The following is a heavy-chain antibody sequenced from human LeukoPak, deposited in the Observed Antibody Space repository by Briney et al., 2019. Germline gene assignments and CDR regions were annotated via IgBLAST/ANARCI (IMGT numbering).Heavy chain of an antibody. CDR3: ARGGYDFWSPELYYFDY. Sequence: PSETLSLTCTVSGGSISSYYWSWIRQPPGKGLEWIGYIYHSGSTNYNPSLKSRVTISVDTSKNQFSLKLSSVTAADTAVYYCARGGYDFWSPELYYFDYWGQGTLVTVSS. J-gene: IGHJ4*02. D-gene: IGHD3-3*01. CDR1: GGSISSYY. V-gene: IGHV4-59*01. CDR2: IYHSGST.